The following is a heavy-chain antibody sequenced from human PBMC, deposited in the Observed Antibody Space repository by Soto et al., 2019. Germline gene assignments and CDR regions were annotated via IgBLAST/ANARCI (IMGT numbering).Heavy chain of an antibody. Sequence: PGGSLRLSCSASGFTLGNYGMHWVRQAPGQGLEYVSAISSNGGRTYYADSVKGRFTISRDNSKNTLYLQMSSVRAEDTAVYYCVKISQLVQYFDYWGQGTLVTVSS. CDR3: VKISQLVQYFDY. CDR2: ISSNGGRT. CDR1: GFTLGNYG. J-gene: IGHJ4*02. V-gene: IGHV3-64D*06. D-gene: IGHD6-13*01.